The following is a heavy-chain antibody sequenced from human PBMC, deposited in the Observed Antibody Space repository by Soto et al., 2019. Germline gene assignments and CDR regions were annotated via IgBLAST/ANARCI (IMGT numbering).Heavy chain of an antibody. J-gene: IGHJ6*02. CDR3: ARGGATSRFYSSSGMDA. CDR1: GGSISSYY. Sequence: SETLSLTCTVSGGSISSYYWSWIRQPPGKGLEWIGYIYYSGSTNYNPSLKSRVTISVDTSKNQFSLKLSSVTAADTAVYYCARGGATSRFYSSSGMDAWGQGTTVTVSS. V-gene: IGHV4-59*01. D-gene: IGHD1-26*01. CDR2: IYYSGST.